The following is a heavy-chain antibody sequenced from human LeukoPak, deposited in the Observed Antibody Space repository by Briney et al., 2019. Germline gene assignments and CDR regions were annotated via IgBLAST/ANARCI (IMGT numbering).Heavy chain of an antibody. Sequence: ASVKVSCKASGITVTDYFIHWVRQAPGQGLEWMGWINPHNGGTNYGQKFQGRVTMTRDTSINTVYMEVTRPTSDDTAICYCAGHSSSSDGWFDPWGQGTLVTVSS. CDR2: INPHNGGT. V-gene: IGHV1-2*02. J-gene: IGHJ5*02. CDR1: GITVTDYF. D-gene: IGHD6-6*01. CDR3: AGHSSSSDGWFDP.